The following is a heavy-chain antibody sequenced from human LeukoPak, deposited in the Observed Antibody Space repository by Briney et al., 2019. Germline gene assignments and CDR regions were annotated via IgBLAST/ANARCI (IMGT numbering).Heavy chain of an antibody. CDR3: ARGITITRYYYMDV. J-gene: IGHJ6*03. CDR1: GFTFSSYG. D-gene: IGHD3-10*01. CDR2: ISGSGGST. Sequence: GGTLRLSCAASGFTFSSYGMSWVRQAPGKGLEWVSAISGSGGSTYYADSVKGRFTISRDNSKNTLYLQMNSLRAEDTAVYYCARGITITRYYYMDVWGKGTTVTISS. V-gene: IGHV3-23*01.